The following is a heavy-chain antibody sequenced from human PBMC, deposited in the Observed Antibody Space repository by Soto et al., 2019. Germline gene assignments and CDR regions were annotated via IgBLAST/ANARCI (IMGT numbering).Heavy chain of an antibody. D-gene: IGHD6-13*01. J-gene: IGHJ1*01. CDR1: GFTFDDYA. V-gene: IGHV3-9*01. Sequence: EVQLVESGGGLVQPGRSLRLSCAVSGFTFDDYAMHWVRQVPGKGLEWGSGINWNSGSIGYGDSVKGRFAISRDNAKNSLHLQMKSLSAEDTAFYYCVKDESINWYSGHFRHWGQGTLVTVSS. CDR3: VKDESINWYSGHFRH. CDR2: INWNSGSI.